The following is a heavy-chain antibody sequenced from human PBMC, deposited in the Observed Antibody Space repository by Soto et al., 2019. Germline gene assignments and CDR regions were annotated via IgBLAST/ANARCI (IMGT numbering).Heavy chain of an antibody. CDR1: GFTFSTYD. D-gene: IGHD2-2*01. Sequence: GGSLRLSCAASGFTFSTYDMHWVRQATGKGLEWVSAIDTVGDTWYAGSVKGRFTISRENAKNSLYLQMDSLRAGDTAVYYCVREIVPDGSNFYYGLDVWGQGTTVTVS. J-gene: IGHJ6*02. CDR3: VREIVPDGSNFYYGLDV. V-gene: IGHV3-13*01. CDR2: IDTVGDT.